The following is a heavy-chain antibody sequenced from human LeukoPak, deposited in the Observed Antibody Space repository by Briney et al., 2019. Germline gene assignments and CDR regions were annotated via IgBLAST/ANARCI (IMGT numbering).Heavy chain of an antibody. CDR2: IVPTLDIT. CDR1: GGTLSSYT. Sequence: SVKVSCTASGGTLSSYTISCVGQAPGQGLEWMGRIVPTLDITNSAQKFQARVTITADKSTSTAYMELSSLRSEDTAVYYCARDGVVVVSPTIYCYYYGMDVWGQGTTVTVSS. V-gene: IGHV1-69*04. CDR3: ARDGVVVVSPTIYCYYYGMDV. D-gene: IGHD2-15*01. J-gene: IGHJ6*02.